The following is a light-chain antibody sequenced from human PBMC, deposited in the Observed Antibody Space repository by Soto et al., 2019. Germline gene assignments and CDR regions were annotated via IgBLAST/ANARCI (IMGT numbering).Light chain of an antibody. Sequence: QSVLTQPASVSGSPGQSITISCTGTSSDFGNYNLVSWYQQHPGKVPKLILFEVNKRPSGVSGRFSGSKSGNTASLTISGLQAEDEADYYCCSFTSSNTNLFATGTKVTVL. CDR1: SSDFGNYNL. CDR3: CSFTSSNTNL. V-gene: IGLV2-23*02. CDR2: EVN. J-gene: IGLJ1*01.